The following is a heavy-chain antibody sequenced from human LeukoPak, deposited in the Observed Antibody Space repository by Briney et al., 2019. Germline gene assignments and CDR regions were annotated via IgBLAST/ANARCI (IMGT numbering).Heavy chain of an antibody. J-gene: IGHJ4*02. V-gene: IGHV4-59*01. CDR3: ARVGCSGGSCYPDY. Sequence: KPSETLCLTCTVSGASISTSYWYWIRQPPGKGLEWIGYIHYSGDINYNPSLKSRVTISAYTSKNQLSLKLSSVTAADTAVYYCARVGCSGGSCYPDYWGQGTLVTVSS. CDR2: IHYSGDI. D-gene: IGHD2-15*01. CDR1: GASISTSY.